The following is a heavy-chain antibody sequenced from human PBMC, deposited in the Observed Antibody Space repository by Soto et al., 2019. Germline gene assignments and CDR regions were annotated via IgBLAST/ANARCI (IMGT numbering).Heavy chain of an antibody. V-gene: IGHV4-59*01. J-gene: IGHJ6*03. CDR2: VYYSGST. Sequence: SETLSLTCTVSGGSISPYYWSWIRQPPGKGLEWIGYVYYSGSTNYNPSLESRVTISVDTSRNRFSLNLTSATAADTAVYYCARKGAAASYAHYYMDVWGRGTAVTVSS. D-gene: IGHD6-13*01. CDR1: GGSISPYY. CDR3: ARKGAAASYAHYYMDV.